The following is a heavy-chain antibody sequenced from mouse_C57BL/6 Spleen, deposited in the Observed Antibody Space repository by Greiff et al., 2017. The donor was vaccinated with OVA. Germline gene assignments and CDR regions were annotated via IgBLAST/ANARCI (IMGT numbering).Heavy chain of an antibody. CDR1: GFTFSSYG. V-gene: IGHV5-6*01. CDR3: ASLDYDVGYYYAMDY. Sequence: DVHLVASWGDLVKPGGSLKLSCAASGFTFSSYGLSLVRPTPDKRLAWVATISSGGSYTYYPDSVNGRFPISRDNAKNTQYLKMSSLKSEDTAMYYCASLDYDVGYYYAMDYWGQGTSVTVSS. J-gene: IGHJ4*01. D-gene: IGHD2-4*01. CDR2: ISSGGSYT.